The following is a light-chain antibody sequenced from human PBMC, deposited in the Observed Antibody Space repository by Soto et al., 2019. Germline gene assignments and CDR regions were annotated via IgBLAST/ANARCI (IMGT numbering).Light chain of an antibody. CDR2: KAS. CDR1: QSIESW. CDR3: QQYNAWPLT. J-gene: IGKJ4*01. Sequence: DIQMTQSPSTLSASVGHRVTITCRASQSIESWLAWYQQKPGKAPKLLLHKASSLQSGVQSRFTGSASGTEFTLTISSLQPDDFATYYCQQYNAWPLTFGGGTKVEIK. V-gene: IGKV1-5*03.